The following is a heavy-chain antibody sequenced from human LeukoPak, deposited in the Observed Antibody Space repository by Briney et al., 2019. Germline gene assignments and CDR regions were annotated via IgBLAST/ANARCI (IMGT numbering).Heavy chain of an antibody. V-gene: IGHV3-64*01. CDR2: ISSTGTYT. CDR1: GFTFSDYG. Sequence: GGSLRRSCVGSGFTFSDYGIYWVRQAPGKGLEHVSAISSTGTYTYYANYVRGRFTISRDNSKNTLYLQMGSLRAEDMAVYYCARGPTVTSFNAFDMWGQGTMVTVSS. J-gene: IGHJ3*02. D-gene: IGHD4-17*01. CDR3: ARGPTVTSFNAFDM.